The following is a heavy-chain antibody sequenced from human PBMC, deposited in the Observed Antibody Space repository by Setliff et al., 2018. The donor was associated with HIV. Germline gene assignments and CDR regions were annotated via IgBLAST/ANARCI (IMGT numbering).Heavy chain of an antibody. V-gene: IGHV1-2*02. CDR1: GYTFTGSF. D-gene: IGHD4-17*01. J-gene: IGHJ4*02. CDR2: INCNSGGT. Sequence: GASVKVSCKASGYTFTGSFMHWVRQAPGQGLEWMGWINCNSGGTYYAQNFQGRVTMTRDTSINTAYMELSRLRSDDTAVYYCARDDHGDPFDYWGQGTLVTVSS. CDR3: ARDDHGDPFDY.